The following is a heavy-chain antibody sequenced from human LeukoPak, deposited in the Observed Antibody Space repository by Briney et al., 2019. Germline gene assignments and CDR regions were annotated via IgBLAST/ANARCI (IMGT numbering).Heavy chain of an antibody. D-gene: IGHD6-13*01. Sequence: SETLSLTCTVSGGSISSYYWSWIRQPPGKGLEWIGYIYYSGTTNYKPPLKRQVPISVDTSTTQFSLKLSYVTAADTAVYYSARGVYIAEAQYGYWGQGTLVTVSS. CDR1: GGSISSYY. J-gene: IGHJ4*02. CDR2: IYYSGTT. V-gene: IGHV4-59*01. CDR3: ARGVYIAEAQYGY.